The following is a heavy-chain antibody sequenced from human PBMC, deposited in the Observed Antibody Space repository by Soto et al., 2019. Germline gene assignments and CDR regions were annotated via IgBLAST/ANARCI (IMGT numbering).Heavy chain of an antibody. CDR2: IWYDGSNK. CDR3: ARGSSIVVVVAALAY. D-gene: IGHD2-15*01. CDR1: GFTFSSYG. Sequence: GGSLRLSCAASGFTFSSYGMHWVRQAPGKGLEWVAVIWYDGSNKYYADSVKGRFTISRDNSKNTLYLQMNSLRAEDTAVYYCARGSSIVVVVAALAYWGQGTLVPVSS. J-gene: IGHJ4*02. V-gene: IGHV3-33*01.